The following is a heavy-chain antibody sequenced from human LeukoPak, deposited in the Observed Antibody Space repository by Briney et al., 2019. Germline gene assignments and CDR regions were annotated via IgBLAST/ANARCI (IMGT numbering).Heavy chain of an antibody. J-gene: IGHJ4*02. CDR1: GFTFSRPW. D-gene: IGHD1-26*01. CDR2: LNDDGSYT. CDR3: ARALGSSSDY. Sequence: GGSLRLSCAASGFTFSRPWMHWVRQAPGKGLVWVSRLNDDGSYTNYADSVKGRFTISRDNAKNTLYLQMHSLRAEDTAVYYCARALGSSSDYWGQGTLVTVSS. V-gene: IGHV3-74*01.